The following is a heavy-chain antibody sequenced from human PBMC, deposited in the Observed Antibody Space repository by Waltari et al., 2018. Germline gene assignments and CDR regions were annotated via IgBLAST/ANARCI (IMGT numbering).Heavy chain of an antibody. CDR2: FDPEDGET. CDR3: ASAGVVITPFDY. CDR1: GYTLTELS. D-gene: IGHD3-3*01. V-gene: IGHV1-24*01. J-gene: IGHJ4*02. Sequence: QVQLVQSGAEVKKPGASVKVSCKVSGYTLTELSMHWVRQAPGKGLEWMGGFDPEDGETIYAQKFQGRVTVTEDTSTDTAYMELSSLRSEDTAVYYCASAGVVITPFDYWGQGTLVTVSS.